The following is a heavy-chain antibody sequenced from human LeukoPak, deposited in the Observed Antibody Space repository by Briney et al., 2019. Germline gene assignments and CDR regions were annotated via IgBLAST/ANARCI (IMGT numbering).Heavy chain of an antibody. CDR2: MSGSGGST. CDR3: ARGYSGSSQPFEY. D-gene: IGHD6-6*01. Sequence: GGSLRLSCAASGFTFSNYAMSWVRQAPGKGLEWVSSMSGSGGSTYYADSVKGRFTISRDNSKNTLYLQMNSLRVEDTAVYYCARGYSGSSQPFEYWGQGTLVTASS. CDR1: GFTFSNYA. J-gene: IGHJ4*02. V-gene: IGHV3-23*01.